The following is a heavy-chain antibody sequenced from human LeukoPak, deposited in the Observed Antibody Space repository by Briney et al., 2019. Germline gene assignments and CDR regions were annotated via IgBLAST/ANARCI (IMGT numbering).Heavy chain of an antibody. D-gene: IGHD4-17*01. CDR2: IYHSGST. CDR1: GYPIRSGDY. J-gene: IGHJ4*02. V-gene: IGHV4-38-2*01. CDR3: ARNRSVTTTPGFDH. Sequence: SETLSLTCAVSGYPIRSGDYWGWIRQSPGKGLEWIGSIYHSGSTHYNPSLKSRVTISVDTSKNQFSLMLSSVTAADTAVYYCARNRSVTTTPGFDHWDQGTLVTVSS.